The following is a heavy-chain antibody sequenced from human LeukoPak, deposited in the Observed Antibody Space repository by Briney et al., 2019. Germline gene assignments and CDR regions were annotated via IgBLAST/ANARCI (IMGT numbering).Heavy chain of an antibody. D-gene: IGHD3-16*01. Sequence: GGSLRLSCAASGFTFSIYSLSWVRQAPGKGLEWVSSISSSSTFISYGDSAKGRFTISRDNANNSLFLQMDSLRADDTAVYYCARYDYVWGGPYYFDYWGQGTLVTVSS. CDR2: ISSSSTFI. V-gene: IGHV3-21*01. CDR3: ARYDYVWGGPYYFDY. J-gene: IGHJ4*02. CDR1: GFTFSIYS.